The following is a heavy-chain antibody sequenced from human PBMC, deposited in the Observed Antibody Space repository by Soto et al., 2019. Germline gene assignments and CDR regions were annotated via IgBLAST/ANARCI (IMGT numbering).Heavy chain of an antibody. CDR1: GFTFSSYA. CDR3: ARRGSGSYYDY. Sequence: EVQLLESGGGLVQPGGSLRLSCVASGFTFSSYAMRWVRQAPVKGLEWVSAISGSGGSTYYADSVKGRFTISRDNSKNTLYLQMTSLRAEDTAVYYCARRGSGSYYDYWGQGTLVTVSS. CDR2: ISGSGGST. V-gene: IGHV3-23*01. J-gene: IGHJ4*02. D-gene: IGHD1-26*01.